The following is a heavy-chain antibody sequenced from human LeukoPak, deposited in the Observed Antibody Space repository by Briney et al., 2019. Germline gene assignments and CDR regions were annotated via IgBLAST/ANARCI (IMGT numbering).Heavy chain of an antibody. CDR1: GDSISSSSYY. V-gene: IGHV4-39*01. CDR2: IYYSGST. J-gene: IGHJ4*02. Sequence: SDTLSLTCTVSGDSISSSSYYWGWIRQPPGKGLEWIGSIYYSGSTYYNPSLKSRVTISVDTSKNQFSLKLSSVTAADTAVYYCARHRSPVAVGEFDYWGQGTLVTVSS. D-gene: IGHD6-19*01. CDR3: ARHRSPVAVGEFDY.